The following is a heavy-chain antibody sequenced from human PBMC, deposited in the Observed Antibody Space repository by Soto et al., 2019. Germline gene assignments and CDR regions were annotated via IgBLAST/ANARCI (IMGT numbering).Heavy chain of an antibody. Sequence: PGGSLRLSCAASGFTFSAYGMHWVRQAPGKGLEWVALISYDGSNKYYADSVKGRFTISRDNSKNTLYLQMSSLRAEDTAVYYCAKGHYSSTWYYFDYWGQGTLVTVSS. D-gene: IGHD6-13*01. CDR1: GFTFSAYG. CDR3: AKGHYSSTWYYFDY. J-gene: IGHJ4*02. V-gene: IGHV3-30*18. CDR2: ISYDGSNK.